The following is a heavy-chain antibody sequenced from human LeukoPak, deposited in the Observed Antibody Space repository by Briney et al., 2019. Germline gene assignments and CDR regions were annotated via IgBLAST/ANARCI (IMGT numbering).Heavy chain of an antibody. CDR3: ARVQYDYVWGSYRFYYFDY. D-gene: IGHD3-16*02. V-gene: IGHV4-30-4*01. CDR1: GDSISSGDYY. J-gene: IGHJ4*02. CDR2: IYYSGST. Sequence: PSEALSLTCTVSGDSISSGDYYWRWVRQPPGKGLEWIVYIYYSGSTYYNPYLKSRVTISVDTSKTQFPLKLSSVTAADTAVYYCARVQYDYVWGSYRFYYFDYWGQGTLVTAS.